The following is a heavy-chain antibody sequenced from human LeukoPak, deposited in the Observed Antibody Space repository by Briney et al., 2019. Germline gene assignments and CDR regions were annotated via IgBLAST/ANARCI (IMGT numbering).Heavy chain of an antibody. J-gene: IGHJ5*02. D-gene: IGHD2-2*01. CDR1: GGSFSGYY. V-gene: IGHV4-34*01. CDR3: ASVVPASIWFDP. CDR2: INHSGST. Sequence: SETLSLTCAVYGGSFSGYYWSWIRQPPGKGLEWIGEINHSGSTNYNPSLKSRVTISVHTSKNQSSLKLSSVTAADTAVYYCASVVPASIWFDPWGQGTLVTVSS.